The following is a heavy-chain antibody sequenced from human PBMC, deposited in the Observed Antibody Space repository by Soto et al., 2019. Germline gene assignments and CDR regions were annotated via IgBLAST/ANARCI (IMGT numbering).Heavy chain of an antibody. V-gene: IGHV4-59*01. D-gene: IGHD3-9*01. Sequence: SETLSVTCTVSGGSISSYYWSWIRQPPGKGLEWLGYIYYSGSTNYNPSLKSRVTISVDTPKNQFSLKLSSVTAADTAVYYCARDPPYYDILTGRYYYYGMDVWGQGTTVTVSS. CDR1: GGSISSYY. J-gene: IGHJ6*02. CDR3: ARDPPYYDILTGRYYYYGMDV. CDR2: IYYSGST.